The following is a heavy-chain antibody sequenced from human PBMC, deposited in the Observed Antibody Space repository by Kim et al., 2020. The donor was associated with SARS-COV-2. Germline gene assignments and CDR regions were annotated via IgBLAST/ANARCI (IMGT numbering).Heavy chain of an antibody. CDR3: ARDRFSSGWYYFDY. V-gene: IGHV3-7*01. J-gene: IGHJ4*02. D-gene: IGHD6-19*01. Sequence: GGSLRLSCAASGFTFSSYWMSWVRQAPGKGLEWVANIKQDGSEKYYVDSVKGRFTISRDNAKNSLYLQMNSLRAEDTAVYYCARDRFSSGWYYFDYWGQGTLVTVSS. CDR1: GFTFSSYW. CDR2: IKQDGSEK.